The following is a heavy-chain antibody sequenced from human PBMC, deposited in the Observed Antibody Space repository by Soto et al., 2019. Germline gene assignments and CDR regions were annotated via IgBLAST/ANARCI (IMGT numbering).Heavy chain of an antibody. CDR2: IYYSGSA. V-gene: IGHV4-61*01. J-gene: IGHJ4*02. Sequence: PSETLFLTCAVSGGSVSSRSYYWSWIRQPPGKGLEWIGYIYYSGSATYNPSLKGRVTISVDTSKNLFSLKLSSVTAADTAVYFCARERTGDPTFFDYWGPGTLVTVSS. CDR3: ARERTGDPTFFDY. CDR1: GGSVSSRSYY. D-gene: IGHD1-1*01.